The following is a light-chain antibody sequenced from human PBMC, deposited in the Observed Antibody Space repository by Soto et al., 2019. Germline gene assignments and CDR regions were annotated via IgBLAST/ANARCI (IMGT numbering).Light chain of an antibody. CDR1: QSVSSSY. CDR3: QQYGSSPT. Sequence: EIVLTQSPGTLSLSPGERATLSCRSSQSVSSSYLAWYQHKPGQAPRLLIYDVSSRATGIPDRFSGSGSGTDFTLTISRLEPEDFAVYYCQQYGSSPTFGQGPMVEIK. CDR2: DVS. V-gene: IGKV3-20*01. J-gene: IGKJ1*01.